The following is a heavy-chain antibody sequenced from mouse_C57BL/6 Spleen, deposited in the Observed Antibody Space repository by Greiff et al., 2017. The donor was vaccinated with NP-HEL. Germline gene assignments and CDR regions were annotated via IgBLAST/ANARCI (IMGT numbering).Heavy chain of an antibody. CDR1: GYTFTSYW. Sequence: VQLQQPGAELVMPGASVKLSCKASGYTFTSYWMHGVKQRPGQGLEWIGEIDPSDSYTNYNQKFKGKSTLTVDKSSSTAYMQIGSLTSEDYAVYHCATLAYYGKDYCGQRTSRTFSS. D-gene: IGHD1-1*02. CDR3: ATLAYYGKDY. J-gene: IGHJ2*02. CDR2: IDPSDSYT. V-gene: IGHV1-69*01.